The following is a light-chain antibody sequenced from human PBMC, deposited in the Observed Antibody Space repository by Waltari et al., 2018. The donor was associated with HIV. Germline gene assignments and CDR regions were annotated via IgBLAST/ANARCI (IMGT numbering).Light chain of an antibody. CDR3: GTWYTSLNAGV. V-gene: IGLV1-51*01. J-gene: IGLJ2*01. CDR2: DNL. Sequence: QSVLTQPPAVSADPGTMVALACTGTTPNDGTTFVSLYQTLQVTAPKLPIFDNLRRPSGVSDRFSASKCGASATLAITGLHTGDEAEYYCGTWYTSLNAGVFGGGTKVSVL. CDR1: TPNDGTTF.